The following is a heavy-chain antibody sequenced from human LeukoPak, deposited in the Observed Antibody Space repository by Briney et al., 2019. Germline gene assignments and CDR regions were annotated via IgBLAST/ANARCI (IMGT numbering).Heavy chain of an antibody. CDR2: ISGSGGSK. J-gene: IGHJ3*02. D-gene: IGHD4-23*01. CDR3: ARGEDDYGGGDAFDI. CDR1: GFTFSSYA. V-gene: IGHV3-23*01. Sequence: GGSLRLSCAASGFTFSSYAMSWVRQAPGKGLEWVSAISGSGGSKYYADSVKVRFTIARDNSKNTLYLQMNSLRAEDTAVYYCARGEDDYGGGDAFDIWGQGTMVTVSS.